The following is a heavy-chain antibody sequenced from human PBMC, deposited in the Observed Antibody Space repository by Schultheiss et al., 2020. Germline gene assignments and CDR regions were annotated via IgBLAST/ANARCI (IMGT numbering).Heavy chain of an antibody. J-gene: IGHJ5*02. D-gene: IGHD3-3*01. CDR2: IDWDDDK. V-gene: IGHV2-70*04. Sequence: SGPTLVKPTQTLTLTCTFSGFSLSTSGMRVSWVRQPPGKALEWLARIDWDDDKFYNTSLKTRLTISKDTSKNQVVLTMTNMDPVDTATYYCAHTIVTIFGVVTTNWFDPWGQGTLVTVSS. CDR3: AHTIVTIFGVVTTNWFDP. CDR1: GFSLSTSGMR.